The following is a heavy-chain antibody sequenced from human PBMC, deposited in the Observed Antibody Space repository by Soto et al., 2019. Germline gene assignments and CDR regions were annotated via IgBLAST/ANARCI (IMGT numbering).Heavy chain of an antibody. D-gene: IGHD4-17*01. CDR2: INGNID. CDR3: ARDNPSLYGDHESTWFDH. CDR1: GCTIDPHA. J-gene: IGHJ5*02. Sequence: GGPLRLSCAASGCTIDPHAMHWVRQAPEERLEGVEGINGNIDYADSVKGRFSVSRDNAKNSVYLQMSSLKPEDTAFYFCARDNPSLYGDHESTWFDHWGQGTLVTVSS. V-gene: IGHV3-9*01.